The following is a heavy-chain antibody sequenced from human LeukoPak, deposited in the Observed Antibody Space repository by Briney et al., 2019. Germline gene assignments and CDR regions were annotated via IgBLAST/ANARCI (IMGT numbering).Heavy chain of an antibody. Sequence: GGSLRLSCAASGFTFSGNAMAWVRQAPGKGLEWVSAIGSDLNTHYADSVKGRFTISRDNSKNTLYLQMSSLGVEDTAVYYCAKGGNYYYYYGMDVWGQGTTVTVSS. CDR3: AKGGNYYYYYGMDV. CDR1: GFTFSGNA. J-gene: IGHJ6*02. CDR2: IGSDLNT. D-gene: IGHD3-10*01. V-gene: IGHV3-23*01.